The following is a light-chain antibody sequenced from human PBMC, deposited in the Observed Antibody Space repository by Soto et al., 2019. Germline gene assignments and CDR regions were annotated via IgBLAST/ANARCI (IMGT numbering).Light chain of an antibody. CDR2: DVS. J-gene: IGLJ1*01. Sequence: QSALTQPASVSGSPGQSIAISCTGTSSVVGAFNYVSWYQQHPGKAPKFMIFDVSSRPSGVSDRFSGSKSGNTASLTISGLQTEDEADYYCASYTTISPYVFGTGSMVTVL. V-gene: IGLV2-14*03. CDR1: SSVVGAFNY. CDR3: ASYTTISPYV.